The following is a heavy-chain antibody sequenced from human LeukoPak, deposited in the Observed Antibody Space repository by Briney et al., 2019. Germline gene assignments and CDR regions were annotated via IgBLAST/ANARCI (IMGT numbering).Heavy chain of an antibody. V-gene: IGHV1-69*13. Sequence: SVKPSCKASGVTLSSYAISWVPEAPGQGLKWLGGIIPIFGTANYAQKFQRRVKITADETTSTAYMELRSLSAEGTGVYYCATHYYYDFWRGEPAAHWRQETLDTVSS. CDR2: IIPIFGTA. J-gene: IGHJ4*02. CDR1: GVTLSSYA. CDR3: ATHYYYDFWRGEPAAH. D-gene: IGHD3-3*01.